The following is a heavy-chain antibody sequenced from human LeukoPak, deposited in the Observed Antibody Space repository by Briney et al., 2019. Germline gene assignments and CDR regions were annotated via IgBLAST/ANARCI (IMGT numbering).Heavy chain of an antibody. Sequence: GGSLRLSCAASGFTFSDYYMSWIREAPGKGLECVSYISSSGNTTYHADSVKGRFTISRDNAKKSLYLEMNSLRAEDTAVYYCARDQYGLGYGSLFDYWGQGTLVTVSS. D-gene: IGHD3-10*01. CDR1: GFTFSDYY. CDR3: ARDQYGLGYGSLFDY. J-gene: IGHJ4*02. CDR2: ISSSGNTT. V-gene: IGHV3-11*01.